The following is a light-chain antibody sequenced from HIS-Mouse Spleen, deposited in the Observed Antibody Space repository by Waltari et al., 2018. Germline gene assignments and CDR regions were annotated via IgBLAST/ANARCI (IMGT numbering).Light chain of an antibody. CDR3: YSTDSSGNHYV. Sequence: SYELTQPPSVSVSPGQTARITCSGDALPKKYAYWYQQKSGQAPVLVIYEDSKRPSGIPERFSGSSSGKMATLTISGAQVEAEADYYCYSTDSSGNHYVFGTGTKVTVL. CDR2: EDS. V-gene: IGLV3-10*01. CDR1: ALPKKY. J-gene: IGLJ1*01.